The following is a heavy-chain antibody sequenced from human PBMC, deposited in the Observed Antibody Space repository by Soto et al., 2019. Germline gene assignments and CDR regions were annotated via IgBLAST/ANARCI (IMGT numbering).Heavy chain of an antibody. D-gene: IGHD6-13*01. V-gene: IGHV3-30-3*01. CDR3: ASGIAAADYFDY. J-gene: IGHJ4*02. CDR2: ISYDGSNK. Sequence: GWSLRLSCAASGFTFSSYAMHWVRQAPGKGLEWVAVISYDGSNKYYADSVKGRFTISRDNSKNTLYLQMNSLRAEDTAVYYCASGIAAADYFDYWGQGTLVTVSS. CDR1: GFTFSSYA.